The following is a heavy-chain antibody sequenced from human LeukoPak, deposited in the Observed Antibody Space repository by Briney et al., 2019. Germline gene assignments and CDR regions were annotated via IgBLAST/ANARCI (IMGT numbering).Heavy chain of an antibody. V-gene: IGHV3-30*02. CDR1: GFTFRSSD. Sequence: GGSLRLSCAASGFTFRSSDMHWVRQVPGEGLEWVAFIHYGGSNEYYADSVKGRFIISRDNSKNMLYLQMSSLRPEDTAVYFCANDSNFHYWGQGTLVTVSS. CDR3: ANDSNFHY. J-gene: IGHJ4*02. CDR2: IHYGGSNE.